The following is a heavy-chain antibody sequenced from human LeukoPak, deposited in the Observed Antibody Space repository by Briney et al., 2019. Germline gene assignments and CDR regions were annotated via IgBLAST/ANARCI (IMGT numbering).Heavy chain of an antibody. Sequence: KPSETLSLTCTVSGGSISSYYWSWIRQPPGKGLEWIGYIYYSGSTNNNPSLKSRVTISVDTSKNQFSLKLSSVTAADTAVYYCARGVVVPAAIPLFAFDIWGQGTMVTVSS. CDR3: ARGVVVPAAIPLFAFDI. CDR1: GGSISSYY. CDR2: IYYSGST. V-gene: IGHV4-59*08. D-gene: IGHD2-2*01. J-gene: IGHJ3*02.